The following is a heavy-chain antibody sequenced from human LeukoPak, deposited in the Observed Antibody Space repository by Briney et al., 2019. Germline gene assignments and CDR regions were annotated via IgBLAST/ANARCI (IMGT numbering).Heavy chain of an antibody. J-gene: IGHJ6*02. Sequence: GGSLRLSCAASGFTFSSYGMHWVRQAPGKGLEWVAVIWYDGSNKYYADSVKGRFTISRDNSKNTLYLQMNSLRAEDTAVYYCAKDRYSSGWSSHYYYYYGIDVWGQGTTVTVSS. CDR2: IWYDGSNK. CDR3: AKDRYSSGWSSHYYYYYGIDV. V-gene: IGHV3-33*06. CDR1: GFTFSSYG. D-gene: IGHD6-19*01.